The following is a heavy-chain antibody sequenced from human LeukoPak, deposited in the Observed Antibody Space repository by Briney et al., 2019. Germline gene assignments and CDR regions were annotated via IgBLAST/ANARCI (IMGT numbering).Heavy chain of an antibody. CDR3: ARGRSGYDFWSGSPPGY. J-gene: IGHJ4*02. V-gene: IGHV4-59*12. CDR2: IYYRGTT. Sequence: SETLSLTCTVSGGSMNSYHWNWVRQSPGKGLEWIGYIYYRGTTSYNPSLASRVTISLDGSKNQFSLKLSSVTAADTAVYYCARGRSGYDFWSGSPPGYWGQGTLVTVSS. CDR1: GGSMNSYH. D-gene: IGHD3-3*01.